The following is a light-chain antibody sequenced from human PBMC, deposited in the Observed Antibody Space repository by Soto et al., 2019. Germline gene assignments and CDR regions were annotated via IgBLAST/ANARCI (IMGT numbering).Light chain of an antibody. CDR2: EGS. CDR1: SSDVGRYNL. Sequence: QSALTQPASVSGSPGQSITISCTGTSSDVGRYNLVSWYQQHPGRAPKLMIYEGSKRPSGVSNRFSGSKSGNTASLTISGLQAEDEADYYCRSYAGSSTYVFGTGTKLTVL. CDR3: RSYAGSSTYV. V-gene: IGLV2-23*01. J-gene: IGLJ1*01.